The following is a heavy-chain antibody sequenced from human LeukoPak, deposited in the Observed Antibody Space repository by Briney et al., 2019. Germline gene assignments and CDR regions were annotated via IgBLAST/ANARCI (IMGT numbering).Heavy chain of an antibody. V-gene: IGHV1-69*06. D-gene: IGHD3-22*01. CDR2: IIPIFGTA. J-gene: IGHJ6*02. CDR1: GGTFSSYA. CDR3: ATTYDSSGYPPYWYGMDV. Sequence: ASVKVSCKASGGTFSSYAISWVRQAPGQGLEWMGGIIPIFGTAIYAQKFQGRVTMTEDTSTDTAYMELSSLRSEDTAVYYCATTYDSSGYPPYWYGMDVWGQGTTVTVSS.